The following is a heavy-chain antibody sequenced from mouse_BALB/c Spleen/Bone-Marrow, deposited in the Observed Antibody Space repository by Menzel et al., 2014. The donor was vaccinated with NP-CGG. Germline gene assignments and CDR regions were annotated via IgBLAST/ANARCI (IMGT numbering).Heavy chain of an antibody. CDR3: TRGGIYDGYSY. CDR1: GYTFTNYG. Sequence: QVQLQQSGAELAKPRASVKMSCKASGYTFTNYGMHWVKQRPGQGLEWIGYIDPSTGYTEYNQKFKAKATLTADKSSSTAYMQLSSLTSEASAVYYCTRGGIYDGYSYWGQGTLVTVSA. D-gene: IGHD2-3*01. J-gene: IGHJ3*01. CDR2: IDPSTGYT. V-gene: IGHV1-4*01.